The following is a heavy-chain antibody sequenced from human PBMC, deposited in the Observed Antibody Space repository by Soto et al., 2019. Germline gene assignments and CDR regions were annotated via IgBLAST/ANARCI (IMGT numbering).Heavy chain of an antibody. Sequence: QVQLQESGPGLVKPSETLSLTCTVSGGSISGGVHSWSWIRQPPGKGLEWIGHIFDSGSTYYNPSLKSRLTISVDTSKNQFSLRLSSVTAADTAGYDCAREIMPLTNDWYFDLWGRGTMVTVSS. D-gene: IGHD2-8*01. CDR3: AREIMPLTNDWYFDL. CDR2: IFDSGST. J-gene: IGHJ2*01. CDR1: GGSISGGVHS. V-gene: IGHV4-30-4*01.